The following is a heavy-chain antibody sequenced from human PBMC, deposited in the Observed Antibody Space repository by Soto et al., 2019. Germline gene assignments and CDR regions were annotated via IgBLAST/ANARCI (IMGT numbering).Heavy chain of an antibody. CDR1: GYTFTSYD. J-gene: IGHJ3*01. CDR2: MNPNSGNT. Sequence: QVHLVQSGAEVKKPGASVKVSCKASGYTFTSYDINWVRQATGQGLEWMGWMNPNSGNTGYAQKFRGRVTWTRNTPRGTAYIVLSSLRSEDTAVYYCASVRAWWGPFDFWGQGTMVSVSS. CDR3: ASVRAWWGPFDF. D-gene: IGHD2-15*01. V-gene: IGHV1-8*01.